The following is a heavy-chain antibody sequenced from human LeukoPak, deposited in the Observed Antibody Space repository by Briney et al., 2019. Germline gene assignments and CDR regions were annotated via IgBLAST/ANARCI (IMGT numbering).Heavy chain of an antibody. Sequence: GGSLRLSCTASGFIFNNYGLIWVPQAPGEGLEWVTAISNDGGGTHYVDFVKGRFTISRDNSKNTLFLQINGLRAEERALYYCAKGSSGYFFDLWGQGTLVTVSS. J-gene: IGHJ4*02. D-gene: IGHD3-22*01. V-gene: IGHV3-23*01. CDR1: GFIFNNYG. CDR3: AKGSSGYFFDL. CDR2: ISNDGGGT.